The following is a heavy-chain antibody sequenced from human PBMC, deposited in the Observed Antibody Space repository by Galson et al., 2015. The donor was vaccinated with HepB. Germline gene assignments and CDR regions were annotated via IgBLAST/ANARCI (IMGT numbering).Heavy chain of an antibody. CDR2: ISGGGGST. CDR1: GFTFSSYA. D-gene: IGHD6-13*01. V-gene: IGHV3-23*01. J-gene: IGHJ4*02. Sequence: SLRLSCAASGFTFSSYAMSWVRQAPGKGLEWVAAISGGGGSTYHADSVKGRFTISRDNTKNRLYLQMNSLRAEDTAVFYCAKGSPLGGAAGNVFDCWGQGTLVTVSS. CDR3: AKGSPLGGAAGNVFDC.